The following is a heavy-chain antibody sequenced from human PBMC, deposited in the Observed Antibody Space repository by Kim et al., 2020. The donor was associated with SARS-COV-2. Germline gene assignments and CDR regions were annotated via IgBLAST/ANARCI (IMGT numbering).Heavy chain of an antibody. CDR3: ARDPGYSYGSHYYYYGMDV. J-gene: IGHJ6*02. D-gene: IGHD5-18*01. CDR1: GFTFSSYW. CDR2: IKQDGSEK. V-gene: IGHV3-7*01. Sequence: GGSLRLSCAASGFTFSSYWMSWVRQAPGKGLEWVANIKQDGSEKYYVDSVKGRFTISRDNAKNSLYLQMNSLRAEDTAVYYCARDPGYSYGSHYYYYGMDVWGQGTTVTVSS.